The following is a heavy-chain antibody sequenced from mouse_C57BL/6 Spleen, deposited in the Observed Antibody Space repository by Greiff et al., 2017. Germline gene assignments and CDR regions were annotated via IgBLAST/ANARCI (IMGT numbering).Heavy chain of an antibody. CDR3: ARGIYYDYDRFAY. D-gene: IGHD2-4*01. CDR1: GYTFTSYW. CDR2: IYPSDSDT. Sequence: QVQLQQPGAELVRPGSSVKLSCKASGYTFTSYWLDWVKQRPGQGLEWIGNIYPSDSDTHYNQKFKDKATLTVDKSSSTAYMQLSSLTSDDSAVYYGARGIYYDYDRFAYWGQGTLVTVSA. J-gene: IGHJ3*01. V-gene: IGHV1-61*01.